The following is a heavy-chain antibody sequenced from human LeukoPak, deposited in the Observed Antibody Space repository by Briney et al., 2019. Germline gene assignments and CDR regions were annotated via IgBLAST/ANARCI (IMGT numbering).Heavy chain of an antibody. CDR1: GGSISSYY. J-gene: IGHJ5*02. D-gene: IGHD3-16*02. V-gene: IGHV4-59*01. CDR2: IYYSGST. Sequence: PSETLSLTCTVSGGSISSYYWSWIRRPPGKGLEWIGYIYYSGSTNYNPSLKSRVTISVDTSKNQFSLKLSSVTAADTAVYYCARDAVISGWFDPWGQGTLVTVSS. CDR3: ARDAVISGWFDP.